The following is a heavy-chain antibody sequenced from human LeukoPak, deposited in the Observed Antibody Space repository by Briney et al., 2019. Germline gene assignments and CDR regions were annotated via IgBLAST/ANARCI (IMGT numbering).Heavy chain of an antibody. Sequence: SETLSLTCAVYGGSFSGYYWSWIRQPPGKGLEWIGEINHSGSTNYNPSLKSRVTISVDTSKNQFSLKLSSVTAADTAVYYCARGGYSGYDLDYWGQGTLVTVSS. CDR1: GGSFSGYY. CDR2: INHSGST. J-gene: IGHJ4*02. CDR3: ARGGYSGYDLDY. D-gene: IGHD5-12*01. V-gene: IGHV4-34*01.